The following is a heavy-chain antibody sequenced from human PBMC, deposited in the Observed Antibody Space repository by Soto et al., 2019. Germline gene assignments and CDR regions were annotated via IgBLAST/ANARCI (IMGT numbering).Heavy chain of an antibody. Sequence: QVQLQQWGAGLLKPSETLSLTCAIYGGSFSGYYWSWIRQPPGKGLEWIGEINHSGSTNYNPSLKSRVTISVDTSNNQFSLKLSSVTAADTAVYYCARYVRYSRFDYWGQGTLVTVSS. CDR3: ARYVRYSRFDY. CDR1: GGSFSGYY. CDR2: INHSGST. V-gene: IGHV4-34*01. J-gene: IGHJ4*02. D-gene: IGHD6-13*01.